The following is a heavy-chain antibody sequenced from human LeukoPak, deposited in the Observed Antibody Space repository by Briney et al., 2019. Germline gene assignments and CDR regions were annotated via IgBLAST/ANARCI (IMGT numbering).Heavy chain of an antibody. Sequence: GGSLRLSCAASGFTFSSYVMSWVRQAPGKGLEWVAVISYEGGTQHYADSVKGRFIISRDNPRNTLYLQMNILRTEDTAVYYCAKEGTPQVSTWYDLWGQGTQVIVSS. CDR3: AKEGTPQVSTWYDL. J-gene: IGHJ5*02. V-gene: IGHV3-30*18. CDR2: ISYEGGTQ. CDR1: GFTFSSYV. D-gene: IGHD3-10*01.